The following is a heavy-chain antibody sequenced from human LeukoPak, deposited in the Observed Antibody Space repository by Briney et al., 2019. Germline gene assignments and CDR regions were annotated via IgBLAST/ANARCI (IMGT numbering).Heavy chain of an antibody. V-gene: IGHV3-48*03. CDR2: ISSSGTTK. CDR3: ATDIGKVGTVRRGFDY. Sequence: PGGSLRLSCAASGFTFSSYEMNWVRQGPGKGLEWVSYISSSGTTKYYADSVKGRFTLSRDNAKKSLSLQMNSLRAEDTAVYYCATDIGKVGTVRRGFDYWGQGTLVTVSS. D-gene: IGHD4-17*01. CDR1: GFTFSSYE. J-gene: IGHJ4*02.